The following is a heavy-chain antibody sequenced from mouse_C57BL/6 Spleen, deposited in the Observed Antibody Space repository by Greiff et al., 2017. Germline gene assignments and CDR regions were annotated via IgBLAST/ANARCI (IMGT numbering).Heavy chain of an antibody. CDR3: ARDWAITRVVARDWYFDV. V-gene: IGHV1-55*01. J-gene: IGHJ1*03. Sequence: QVQLQQPGAELVKPGASVKMSCKASGYTFTSYWITWVKQRPGQGLEWIGDIYPGSGSTNYNEKFKSKATLTVDTSSSTAYMQRSSLTSEDSAVYYCARDWAITRVVARDWYFDVWGTGTTVTVSS. CDR1: GYTFTSYW. CDR2: IYPGSGST. D-gene: IGHD1-1*01.